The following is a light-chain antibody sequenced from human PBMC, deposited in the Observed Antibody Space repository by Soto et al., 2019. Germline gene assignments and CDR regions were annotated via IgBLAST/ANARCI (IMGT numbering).Light chain of an antibody. Sequence: QLVLTQSPSASASMGDSVKLTCTLGSGHSSYAIAWHQQQPEKGPRYLMKLNSDGSHSKGDGIPDRFSGSSSGAERYLTISSLQSEDQADYYCQTWGTGPFVFGTGTKVTV. CDR1: SGHSSYA. CDR2: LNSDGSH. CDR3: QTWGTGPFV. V-gene: IGLV4-69*01. J-gene: IGLJ1*01.